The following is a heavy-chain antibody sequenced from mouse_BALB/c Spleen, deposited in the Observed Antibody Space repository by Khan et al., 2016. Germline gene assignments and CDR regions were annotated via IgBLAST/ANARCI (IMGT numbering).Heavy chain of an antibody. CDR1: GYTITSGYY. J-gene: IGHJ3*01. CDR3: ARDRTPSDSSGYCGFAY. D-gene: IGHD3-2*01. V-gene: IGHV3-6*02. Sequence: QLEESGPGLVKPSQSLSLTCSVTGYTITSGYYWNWIRQFPGNKLEWMGYINYDGSNNYNPSLKNRISITRDTSKNQFFLKLSSVTTEDTATYYCARDRTPSDSSGYCGFAYCGQGTLVTVSA. CDR2: INYDGSN.